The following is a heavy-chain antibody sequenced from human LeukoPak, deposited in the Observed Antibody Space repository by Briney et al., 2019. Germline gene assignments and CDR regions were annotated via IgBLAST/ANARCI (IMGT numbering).Heavy chain of an antibody. J-gene: IGHJ4*02. CDR1: GGSFSGYY. V-gene: IGHV4-34*01. D-gene: IGHD6-13*01. CDR2: INHSGST. CDR3: ARGIAAAGTARVYFFDY. Sequence: SETLSLTCAVYGGSFSGYYWSWIRQPPGKGLEWIGEINHSGSTNYNPSLKSRVTISVDTSKNQFSLKLSSVTAADTAVYYCARGIAAAGTARVYFFDYWGQGTLVTVSS.